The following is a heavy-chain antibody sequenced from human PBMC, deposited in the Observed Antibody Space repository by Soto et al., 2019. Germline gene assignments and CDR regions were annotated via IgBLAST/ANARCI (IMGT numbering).Heavy chain of an antibody. CDR1: GGSISSDY. Sequence: SETLSLTCTVSGGSISSDYWSWIRQPAGKGLEYIGRIYSSGMTDYNPSLQSRVTMSIDTSKNQFSLNLSSVTAADSAVYYCARTAPGSGWYNDYWGQGTLVTVSP. CDR3: ARTAPGSGWYNDY. J-gene: IGHJ4*02. V-gene: IGHV4-4*07. D-gene: IGHD6-19*01. CDR2: IYSSGMT.